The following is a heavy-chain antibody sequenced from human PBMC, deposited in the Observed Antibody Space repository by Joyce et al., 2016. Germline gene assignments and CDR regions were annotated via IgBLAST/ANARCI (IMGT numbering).Heavy chain of an antibody. V-gene: IGHV3-72*01. D-gene: IGHD2-8*01. CDR2: SRDKASRYTT. J-gene: IGHJ5*02. CDR3: SRGDPSTTNRFDP. Sequence: EMQLVESGGGLVQPGGSLRLSCAASGSTRTDHYVDWVRQAPGKGLEWIGRSRDKASRYTTEYAASVKGRFTISRDDSDNSVYLQMNSLKIEDTAVYYCSRGDPSTTNRFDPWGQGTLVFVSS. CDR1: GSTRTDHY.